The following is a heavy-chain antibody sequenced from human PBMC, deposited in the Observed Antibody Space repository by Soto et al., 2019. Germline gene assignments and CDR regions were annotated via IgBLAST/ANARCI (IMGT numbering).Heavy chain of an antibody. CDR2: ISANNGNT. CDR3: ARDRSAVTIDWFDP. D-gene: IGHD4-17*01. Sequence: QVQLVQSGAEVKKPGASVKVSCKASGYSFTSYGISWVRQAPGQGLEWMGWISANNGNTNYAQKLQGRVTMTTDTSTSTAYRELRSLRSDDTAVYYCARDRSAVTIDWFDPWGQGTLVTVSS. J-gene: IGHJ5*02. V-gene: IGHV1-18*01. CDR1: GYSFTSYG.